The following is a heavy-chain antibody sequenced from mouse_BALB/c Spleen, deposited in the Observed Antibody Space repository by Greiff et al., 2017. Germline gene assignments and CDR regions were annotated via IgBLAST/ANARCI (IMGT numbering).Heavy chain of an antibody. D-gene: IGHD1-1*01. CDR1: GFNIKDYY. Sequence: VQLKQSGAELVRPGALVKLSCKASGFNIKDYYMHWVKQRPEQGLEWIGWIDPENGNTIYDPKFQGQASITADTSSNTAYLQLSSLTSEDTAVYYCARTPYTTGGPLYFDYWGQGTTLTVSS. J-gene: IGHJ2*01. V-gene: IGHV14-1*02. CDR2: IDPENGNT. CDR3: ARTPYTTGGPLYFDY.